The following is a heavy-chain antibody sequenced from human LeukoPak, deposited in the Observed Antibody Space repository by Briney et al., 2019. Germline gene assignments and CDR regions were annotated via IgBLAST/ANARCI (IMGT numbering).Heavy chain of an antibody. D-gene: IGHD1-26*01. CDR2: VNHSGTA. CDR1: GGSFSGYY. CDR3: ASLNPFSGRRNAFDI. V-gene: IGHV4-34*01. Sequence: SETLSLTCAVHGGSFSGYYWSWIRQPPGQGLEWIGEVNHSGTARYNLSLESRVTISVDTSKSQSSLNVYFVTAADTAVYYCASLNPFSGRRNAFDIWGQGAMVTVSS. J-gene: IGHJ3*02.